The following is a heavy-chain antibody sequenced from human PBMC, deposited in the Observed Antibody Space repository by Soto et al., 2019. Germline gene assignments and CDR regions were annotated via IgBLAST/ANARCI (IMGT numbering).Heavy chain of an antibody. V-gene: IGHV3-30*18. CDR2: ISYDGSNK. D-gene: IGHD5-18*01. CDR3: AKVARTPAMVTPPSLFGLGG. J-gene: IGHJ6*02. Sequence: SRRLSCADSGLTFSTSGMHWVRQAPGKGLEWVAVISYDGSNKYYRDSVKGRFTISRDNSKNTLYLQMNSLRLEDTAVYYCAKVARTPAMVTPPSLFGLGGWCQGTTVSVSS. CDR1: GLTFSTSG.